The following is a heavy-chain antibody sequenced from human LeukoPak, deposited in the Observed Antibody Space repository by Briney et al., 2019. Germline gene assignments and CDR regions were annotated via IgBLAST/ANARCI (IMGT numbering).Heavy chain of an antibody. Sequence: GGSLRLSCAASGFTFSSYSMNWVRQAPGKGLEWVSYISSSSSTIYYADSVKGRFTISRDNAKNSLYLQMNSLRAEDTAVYYCARDRTLYGTGPHFGDWGQGIQVTVSS. CDR1: GFTFSSYS. CDR2: ISSSSSTI. CDR3: ARDRTLYGTGPHFGD. D-gene: IGHD3-16*01. J-gene: IGHJ4*02. V-gene: IGHV3-48*04.